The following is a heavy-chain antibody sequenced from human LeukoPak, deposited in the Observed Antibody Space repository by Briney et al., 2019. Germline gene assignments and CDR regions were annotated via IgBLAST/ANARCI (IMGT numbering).Heavy chain of an antibody. Sequence: GGSLRLSCAASGFTFSSYSMNWVRQAPGKGLEWVSSISSSSSYIYYADSVMGRFTISRDNAKNSLYLQMNSLRAEDTAVYYCARDRLPRGYSGYDTDYWGQGTLVTVSS. CDR3: ARDRLPRGYSGYDTDY. CDR2: ISSSSSYI. V-gene: IGHV3-21*01. J-gene: IGHJ4*02. CDR1: GFTFSSYS. D-gene: IGHD5-12*01.